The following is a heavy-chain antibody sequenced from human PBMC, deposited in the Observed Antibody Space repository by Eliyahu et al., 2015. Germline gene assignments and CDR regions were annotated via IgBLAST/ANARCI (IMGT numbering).Heavy chain of an antibody. V-gene: IGHV4-39*07. CDR1: GCSVSSSNYY. D-gene: IGHD2-15*01. J-gene: IGHJ5*02. CDR3: ARGRSAGYCSGGNCYSGWIDP. CDR2: VYYSGST. Sequence: QLQLQESGPGLVKPSETLSLTCTVSGCSVSSSNYYWGWIRQPPGKGLEWIGSVYYSGSTYFNPSLKSRVTISVDTSKNQFSLKLSSVTAADTAVYYCARGRSAGYCSGGNCYSGWIDPWGQGTLVTVSS.